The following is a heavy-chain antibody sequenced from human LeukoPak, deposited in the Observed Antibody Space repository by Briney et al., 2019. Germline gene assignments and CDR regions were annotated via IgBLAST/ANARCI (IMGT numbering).Heavy chain of an antibody. CDR3: ARDPYYTNAFDI. J-gene: IGHJ3*02. D-gene: IGHD3-3*01. Sequence: ASVKVSCKASGYTLTGYYIHWVRQAPGQGLEYMGYINPNSGATDYAQNFQGRVTMTRDTSISTAYMELSSLRYDDTALYYCARDPYYTNAFDIWGQGTMVTVSS. CDR1: GYTLTGYY. V-gene: IGHV1-2*02. CDR2: INPNSGAT.